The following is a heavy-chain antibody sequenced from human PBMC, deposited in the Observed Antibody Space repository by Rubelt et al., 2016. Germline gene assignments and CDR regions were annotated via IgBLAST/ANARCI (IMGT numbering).Heavy chain of an antibody. CDR1: GDSINSNVYY. Sequence: QVQLQESGPGLVKPSQTLSLTCTVSGDSINSNVYYWNWIRQHPGKGLEWIGYVYYVGSTYLNPSLESRVTILVDTSKNHFSRKLSSVTAADTAVYFCARSLRGDYWSRDGAFDIWGQGAMVTVS. D-gene: IGHD3-3*01. J-gene: IGHJ3*02. CDR3: ARSLRGDYWSRDGAFDI. V-gene: IGHV4-31*03. CDR2: VYYVGST.